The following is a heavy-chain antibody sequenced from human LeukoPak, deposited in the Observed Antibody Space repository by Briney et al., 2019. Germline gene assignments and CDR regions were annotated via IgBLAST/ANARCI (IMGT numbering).Heavy chain of an antibody. CDR3: ARTLLRYFDWLSDWYFDL. Sequence: SETLCLTCTVSGGSISSYNWSWIRQPPGKGLEWVGYIYYSGSTNYNPSLKSRVTISVDTSKNQFSLKLSSVTAADTAVYYCARTLLRYFDWLSDWYFDLWGRGTLVTVSS. V-gene: IGHV4-59*01. D-gene: IGHD3-9*01. CDR1: GGSISSYN. CDR2: IYYSGST. J-gene: IGHJ2*01.